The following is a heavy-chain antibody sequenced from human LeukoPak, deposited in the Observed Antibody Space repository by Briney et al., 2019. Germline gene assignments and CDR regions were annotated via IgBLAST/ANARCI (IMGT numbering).Heavy chain of an antibody. V-gene: IGHV5-51*01. D-gene: IGHD5-18*01. CDR3: AREEPGYSYGYNY. Sequence: PGASLQISGKGSGSIFTSYWIGGGRQLPGKGLEWMGIIYPGDSDTRDSPSFQGQVTISADKSISTAYLQWSSLKASDTAMYYCAREEPGYSYGYNYWGQGTLVTVSS. J-gene: IGHJ4*02. CDR2: IYPGDSDT. CDR1: GSIFTSYW.